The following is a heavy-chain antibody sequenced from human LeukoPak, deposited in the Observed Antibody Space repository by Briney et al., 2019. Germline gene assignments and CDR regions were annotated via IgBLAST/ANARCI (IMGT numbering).Heavy chain of an antibody. J-gene: IGHJ6*03. D-gene: IGHD4-17*01. CDR2: ISAYNGNT. V-gene: IGHV1-18*04. Sequence: GASVKVSCKASGDTFSSYYMHWVRQAPGQGLEWMGWISAYNGNTNYAQKLQGRVTMTTDTSTSTAYMELSSLRSEDTAVYYCARDLTTVTTGYYYYYMDVWGKGTTVTISS. CDR1: GDTFSSYY. CDR3: ARDLTTVTTGYYYYYMDV.